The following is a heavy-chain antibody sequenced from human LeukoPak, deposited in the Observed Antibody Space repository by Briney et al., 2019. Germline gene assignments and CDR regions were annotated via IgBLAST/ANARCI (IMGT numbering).Heavy chain of an antibody. CDR2: IKQDGSEK. Sequence: GGSLRLSCAASGFTFSNFWMSWVRQAPGKGLEWVANIKQDGSEKYYVDSVKGRFTISRDNAKNSLYLQMNSLRAEDTAVYYCAAEDSHYFGMDVWGQGTTVTVSS. D-gene: IGHD2-15*01. V-gene: IGHV3-7*01. J-gene: IGHJ6*02. CDR1: GFTFSNFW. CDR3: AAEDSHYFGMDV.